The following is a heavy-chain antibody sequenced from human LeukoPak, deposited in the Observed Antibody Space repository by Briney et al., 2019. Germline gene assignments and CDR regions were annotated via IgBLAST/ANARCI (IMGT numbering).Heavy chain of an antibody. CDR2: ISSSSSYI. D-gene: IGHD5-18*01. Sequence: GGSLRLSCAASGFTFSSYSMNWVRQAPGKGLEWVSSISSSSSYIYYADSVKDRFTISRDNAKNSLYLQMNSLRAEDTAVYYCARTPTAMVPTDLDYWGQGTLVTVSS. CDR1: GFTFSSYS. CDR3: ARTPTAMVPTDLDY. J-gene: IGHJ4*02. V-gene: IGHV3-21*01.